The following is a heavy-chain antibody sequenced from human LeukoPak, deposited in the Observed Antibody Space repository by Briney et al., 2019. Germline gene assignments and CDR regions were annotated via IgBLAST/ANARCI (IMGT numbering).Heavy chain of an antibody. V-gene: IGHV4-59*01. CDR2: IYYSGST. CDR3: ARAIRGYYREDYHYGMDV. CDR1: GGSISSYY. D-gene: IGHD3-3*01. Sequence: SETLSLTCTVSGGSISSYYWSWIRQPPGKGLEWIGYIYYSGSTNYNPSLKSRVTISVDTSKNQFSLKLSSVTAADTAVYYCARAIRGYYREDYHYGMDVWGKGTTVTVSS. J-gene: IGHJ6*04.